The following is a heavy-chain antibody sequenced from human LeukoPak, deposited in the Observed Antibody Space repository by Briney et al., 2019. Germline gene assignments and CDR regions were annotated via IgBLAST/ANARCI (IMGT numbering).Heavy chain of an antibody. V-gene: IGHV4-59*01. D-gene: IGHD1/OR15-1a*01. CDR3: ARGTGGWYFDL. J-gene: IGHJ2*01. Sequence: SETLSLTCTVSGGSISSYYWSWIRQPPGKGLEWIGYIYYSGSTNYNPSLKGRVTISIDTSKNQFSLKLASVTAADTAVYYCARGTGGWYFDLWGRGTLVTVSS. CDR2: IYYSGST. CDR1: GGSISSYY.